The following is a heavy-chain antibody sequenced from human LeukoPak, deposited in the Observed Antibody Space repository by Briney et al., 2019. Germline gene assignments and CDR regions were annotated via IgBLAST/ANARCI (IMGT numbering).Heavy chain of an antibody. CDR1: GFRVSDYY. Sequence: PGGSLRLSCAVSGFRVSDYYMSWVRQAPGKGLEWVGLIRDSGEAFYADFARGRFAISRDESENTLYLQMNSLRVKDTAAYFCARDRAANQDWVEFDPWGQGTPVIVSS. V-gene: IGHV3-66*03. CDR2: IRDSGEA. D-gene: IGHD3/OR15-3a*01. J-gene: IGHJ5*02. CDR3: ARDRAANQDWVEFDP.